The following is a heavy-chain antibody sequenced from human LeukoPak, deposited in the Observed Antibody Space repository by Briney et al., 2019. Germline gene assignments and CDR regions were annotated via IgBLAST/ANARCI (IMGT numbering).Heavy chain of an antibody. CDR3: ARGVAVAATLFYFDY. CDR1: GGTFSSYA. D-gene: IGHD6-19*01. J-gene: IGHJ4*02. V-gene: IGHV1-69*13. CDR2: IIPLFDTA. Sequence: SVKVSCKASGGTFSSYAISWVRQAPGQGLEWMGGIIPLFDTAHYAQKFQGRATVTADESTSTAYMELSSLRSEDTAVYYCARGVAVAATLFYFDYWGQGTLVTVSS.